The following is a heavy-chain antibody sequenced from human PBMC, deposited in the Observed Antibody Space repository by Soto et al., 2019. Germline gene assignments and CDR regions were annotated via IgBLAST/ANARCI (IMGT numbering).Heavy chain of an antibody. CDR3: ATLGTSYSYYYYSMDV. J-gene: IGHJ6*02. Sequence: GESLKISCKGSGYSFTSYWINWVRQMPGKGLEWMGRIDPSDSYTNYSPSFQGHVTIPADKSISTAYLQWSSLKASDTAMYYCATLGTSYSYYYYSMDVWGQGTTVTVSS. D-gene: IGHD7-27*01. CDR1: GYSFTSYW. V-gene: IGHV5-10-1*01. CDR2: IDPSDSYT.